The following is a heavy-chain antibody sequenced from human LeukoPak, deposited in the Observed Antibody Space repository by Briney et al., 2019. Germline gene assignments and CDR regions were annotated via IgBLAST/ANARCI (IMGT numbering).Heavy chain of an antibody. CDR1: GFTFSSYA. Sequence: GGSLRLSCAASGFTFSSYAMSWVRQAPGKGLEWVSVISGSGGSTYHADSVKGRFTISRDNSKNTLYLQMNSLRAEDTAVYYCAKVGAAGIAVVLVDYWGQGTLVTVSS. D-gene: IGHD6-19*01. J-gene: IGHJ4*02. CDR3: AKVGAAGIAVVLVDY. V-gene: IGHV3-23*01. CDR2: ISGSGGST.